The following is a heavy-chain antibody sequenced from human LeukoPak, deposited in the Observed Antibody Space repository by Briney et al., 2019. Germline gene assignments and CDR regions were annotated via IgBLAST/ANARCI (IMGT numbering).Heavy chain of an antibody. J-gene: IGHJ4*02. Sequence: GGSLRLSCAASGFSLSAYGVHWVRQAPGKGLEWVAVIWYDGTSKDYADSVKGRFTFSRDNSKNTLYLQMNSLRAEDTAVYYCARDWYCSSTSCGGLFDYWGQGTLVTVSS. CDR1: GFSLSAYG. D-gene: IGHD2-2*01. CDR2: IWYDGTSK. V-gene: IGHV3-33*01. CDR3: ARDWYCSSTSCGGLFDY.